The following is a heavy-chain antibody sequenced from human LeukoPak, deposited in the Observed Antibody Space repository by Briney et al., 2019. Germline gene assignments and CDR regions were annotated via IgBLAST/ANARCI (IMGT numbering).Heavy chain of an antibody. J-gene: IGHJ4*02. D-gene: IGHD6-19*01. V-gene: IGHV4-38-2*02. CDR3: AKGTSSGWYYFDY. Sequence: SETLSLTCIVSGYSITSGYYWGWIRQPPGKGLEWIGSIYHSGDTYYNPSLKSRVTISVDTSKNQFSLKLDSVTAADTAVYYCAKGTSSGWYYFDYWGQGTLVTVSS. CDR2: IYHSGDT. CDR1: GYSITSGYY.